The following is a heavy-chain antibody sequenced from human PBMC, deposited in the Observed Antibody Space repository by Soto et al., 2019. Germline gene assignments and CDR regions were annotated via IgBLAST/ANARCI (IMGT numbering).Heavy chain of an antibody. CDR2: MNPNSGTP. CDR3: AGGAMVRGQDDAFDI. Sequence: ASVKVSCKTSAYTFTSYDINWVRQATRQGLEWMGWMNPNSGTPGYAQKFQGRVTITRNTSISTAYMELSSLRSEDTAVYYCAGGAMVRGQDDAFDIWGQGTMVTVSS. CDR1: AYTFTSYD. V-gene: IGHV1-8*01. D-gene: IGHD3-10*01. J-gene: IGHJ3*02.